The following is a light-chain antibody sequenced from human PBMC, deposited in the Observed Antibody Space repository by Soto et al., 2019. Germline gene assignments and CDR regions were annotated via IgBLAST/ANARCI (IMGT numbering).Light chain of an antibody. CDR1: SSDVGSYNR. J-gene: IGLJ2*01. CDR2: EVT. V-gene: IGLV2-18*02. Sequence: QSALTQPPSVSGSPGQSVSISCIGTSSDVGSYNRVSWYQQPPGTSPKLMIYEVTNRPSGVPDRFSGSKSGNTASLTISGLHAEDEADYYCNSYTPSGTVVFGGGTKLTVL. CDR3: NSYTPSGTVV.